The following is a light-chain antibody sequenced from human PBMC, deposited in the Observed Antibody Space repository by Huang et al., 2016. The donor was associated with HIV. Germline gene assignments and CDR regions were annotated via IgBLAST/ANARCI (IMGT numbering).Light chain of an antibody. V-gene: IGKV2-29*02. Sequence: NQTPLSLSVTAGQPASISCKSSQSLLHRDGKTYLYWYVQKAGRSPQLLMDEVSNRFSGVSDRFSGSGSGTSFTLKISRVEAEDVGVYYCMQGIHLSSPFGGGTKIEI. CDR1: QSLLHRDGKTY. CDR2: EVS. CDR3: MQGIHLSSP. J-gene: IGKJ4*01.